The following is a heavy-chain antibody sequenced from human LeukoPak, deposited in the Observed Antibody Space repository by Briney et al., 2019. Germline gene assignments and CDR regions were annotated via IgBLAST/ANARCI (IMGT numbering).Heavy chain of an antibody. J-gene: IGHJ3*02. Sequence: GGSLRLSCAASGFTFGSYWMHWVRQAPGKGLVWVSRINSDGSTSYADSVKGRFTISRDNAKNTLYLQMNSLRADDTAVYYCARDRSYGDAFDIWGQGTMVTVSS. D-gene: IGHD5-18*01. V-gene: IGHV3-74*01. CDR1: GFTFGSYW. CDR2: INSDGST. CDR3: ARDRSYGDAFDI.